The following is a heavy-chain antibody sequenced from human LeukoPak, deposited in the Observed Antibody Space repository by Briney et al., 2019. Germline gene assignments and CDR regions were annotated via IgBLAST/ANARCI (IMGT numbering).Heavy chain of an antibody. D-gene: IGHD6-19*01. CDR2: IGYSGRTI. Sequence: PGGSLRLSCAASGFTFSSYEMNWARQAPGKGLEWVANIGYSGRTIYYADSVKGRFTISRDNAKNSLYLQMNSLRVEDTAVYYCALLAVASDFDYWGQGALVTVSS. V-gene: IGHV3-48*03. CDR1: GFTFSSYE. CDR3: ALLAVASDFDY. J-gene: IGHJ4*02.